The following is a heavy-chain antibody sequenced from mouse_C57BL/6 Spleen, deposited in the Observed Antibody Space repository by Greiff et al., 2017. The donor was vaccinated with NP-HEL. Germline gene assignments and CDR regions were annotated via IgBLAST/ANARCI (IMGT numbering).Heavy chain of an antibody. CDR1: GFTFSNYW. J-gene: IGHJ3*01. Sequence: VQLKESGGGLVQPGGSMKLSCVASGFTFSNYWMNWVRQSPEKGLEWVAQIRLKSDNYATHYAESVKGRFTISRDDSKSSVYLQMNNLRAEDTGIYYCTDQSTWSAGFAYWGQGTLVTVSA. CDR2: IRLKSDNYAT. D-gene: IGHD1-1*02. V-gene: IGHV6-3*01. CDR3: TDQSTWSAGFAY.